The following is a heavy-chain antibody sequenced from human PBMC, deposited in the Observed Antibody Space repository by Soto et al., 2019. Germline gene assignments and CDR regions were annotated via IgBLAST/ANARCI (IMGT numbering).Heavy chain of an antibody. CDR2: ISGSGGST. Sequence: GGSLRLSCAASGFTFSSYAMSWVRQAPGKGLEWVSAISGSGGSTYYADSVKGRFTISRDNSKNTLYLQMNSLRAEDTAVYYCAKEAGYCSGGSCPFDYWGQGTLVTVSS. CDR3: AKEAGYCSGGSCPFDY. J-gene: IGHJ4*02. D-gene: IGHD2-15*01. V-gene: IGHV3-23*01. CDR1: GFTFSSYA.